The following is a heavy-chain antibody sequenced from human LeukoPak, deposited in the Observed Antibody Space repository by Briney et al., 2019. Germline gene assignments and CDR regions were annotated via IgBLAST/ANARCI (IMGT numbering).Heavy chain of an antibody. CDR2: INSDGSST. CDR3: ARDSGAYYGSGKDF. Sequence: PGGSLRLSCAASGFTFSSYWMHWVRQAPGKGLVWVSRINSDGSSTSYADSVKGRFTISRDNSRNTLYLQMNILRAEDTALYYCARDSGAYYGSGKDFWGQGTLVTVSS. V-gene: IGHV3-74*01. J-gene: IGHJ4*02. CDR1: GFTFSSYW. D-gene: IGHD3-10*01.